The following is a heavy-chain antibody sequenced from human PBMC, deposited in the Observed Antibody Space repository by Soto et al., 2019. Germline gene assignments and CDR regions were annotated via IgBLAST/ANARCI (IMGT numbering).Heavy chain of an antibody. V-gene: IGHV3-30-3*01. CDR3: ARDSPGYSYGYIWYYYYGMDV. CDR2: ISYDGSNK. D-gene: IGHD5-18*01. CDR1: GFTFSSYA. Sequence: GGSLSLSCAASGFTFSSYAMHWVRQAPGKGLEWVAVISYDGSNKYYADSVKGRFTISRDNSKNTLYLQMNSLRAEDTAVYYCARDSPGYSYGYIWYYYYGMDVWGQGTTVTVSS. J-gene: IGHJ6*02.